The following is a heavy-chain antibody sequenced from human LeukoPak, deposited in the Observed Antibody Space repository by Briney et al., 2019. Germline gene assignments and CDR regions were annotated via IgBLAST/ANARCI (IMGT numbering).Heavy chain of an antibody. CDR1: GFTFSSYD. D-gene: IGHD5-18*01. CDR3: ARAGGDTAMVLKDYYGMDV. V-gene: IGHV3-13*01. J-gene: IGHJ6*02. Sequence: GGSLRLSCAASGFTFSSYDMHWVRQATGKGLEWVPAIGTAGDTYYPGSMKGRFTISRENAKNSLYLQMNSLRAGDTAVYYCARAGGDTAMVLKDYYGMDVWGQGTTVTVSS. CDR2: IGTAGDT.